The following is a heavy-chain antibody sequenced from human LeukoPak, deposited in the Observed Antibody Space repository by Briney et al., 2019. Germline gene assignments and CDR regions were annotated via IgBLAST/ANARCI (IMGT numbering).Heavy chain of an antibody. J-gene: IGHJ2*01. CDR1: GFIFSSYW. CDR2: IKQDGSEK. D-gene: IGHD6-19*01. CDR3: ARDPHSSGWYFWYFDL. Sequence: GGSLRLSCAASGFIFSSYWMTWVRQAPGKGLEWVANIKQDGSEKFYMDSVKGRFTISRDNAKNSLYLQMDSLRAEDTAVYYCARDPHSSGWYFWYFDLWGRGTLVTVSS. V-gene: IGHV3-7*01.